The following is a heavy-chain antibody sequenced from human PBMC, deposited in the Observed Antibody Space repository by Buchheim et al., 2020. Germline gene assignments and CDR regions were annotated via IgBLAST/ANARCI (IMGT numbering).Heavy chain of an antibody. Sequence: QVQLVESGGGVVQPGRSLSLSCAVTGFSVSLYDMHWVRQAPGKGLEWVATISYEGKTKYADSVKDRFTVSRENSKNTLSLQMSSLSFEDTAIYYCARDRRIYYFGSSAFDYWGQGTL. CDR3: ARDRRIYYFGSSAFDY. V-gene: IGHV3-30*03. CDR2: ISYEGKTK. CDR1: GFSVSLYD. D-gene: IGHD3-22*01. J-gene: IGHJ4*02.